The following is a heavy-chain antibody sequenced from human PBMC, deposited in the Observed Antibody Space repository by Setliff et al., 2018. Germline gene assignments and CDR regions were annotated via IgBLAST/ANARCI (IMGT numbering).Heavy chain of an antibody. D-gene: IGHD3-22*01. V-gene: IGHV4-34*01. CDR1: GGSFRGYY. CDR3: ARGKIRSTMIVVPTGGACDI. CDR2: INHRGST. J-gene: IGHJ3*02. Sequence: PSETLSPTGAVYGGSFRGYYWSWIRQPPGKGREWSGEINHRGSTNYNPSLKTRDTISVDTSKNQFALKLSSVTAADTAVYYCARGKIRSTMIVVPTGGACDIWGQGTMVTVSS.